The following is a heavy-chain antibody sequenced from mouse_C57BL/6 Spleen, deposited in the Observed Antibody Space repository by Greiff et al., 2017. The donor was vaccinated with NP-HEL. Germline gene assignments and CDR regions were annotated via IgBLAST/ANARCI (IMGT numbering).Heavy chain of an antibody. CDR1: GYTFTSYW. CDR2: IDPSDSYT. CDR3: ARDYYGSSYAKDY. D-gene: IGHD1-1*01. V-gene: IGHV1-59*01. Sequence: VQLQQPGAELVRPGTSVKLSCKASGYTFTSYWMHWVKQRPGQGLEWIGVIDPSDSYTNYNQKFKGKATLTVDTSSSTAYMQLSRLTSEDSAVYYCARDYYGSSYAKDYWGQGTSVTVSS. J-gene: IGHJ4*01.